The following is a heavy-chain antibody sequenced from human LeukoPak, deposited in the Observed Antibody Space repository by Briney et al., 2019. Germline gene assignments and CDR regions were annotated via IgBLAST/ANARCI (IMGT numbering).Heavy chain of an antibody. CDR3: ARLSSSSNYFDY. D-gene: IGHD6-6*01. CDR2: INHSGST. Sequence: SETLSLTCAVYGGSFSGYYWSWIRQPPGKGLEWIGEINHSGSTNYNPSLKSRVTISVDTSKNQFSLKLSSVTAADTAVYYCARLSSSSNYFDYWGQGTLVTVSS. J-gene: IGHJ4*02. CDR1: GGSFSGYY. V-gene: IGHV4-34*01.